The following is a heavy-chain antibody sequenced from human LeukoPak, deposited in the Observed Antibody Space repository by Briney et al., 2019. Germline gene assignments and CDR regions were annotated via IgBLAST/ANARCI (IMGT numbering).Heavy chain of an antibody. V-gene: IGHV1-69*04. CDR2: FDRVFDRL. CDR3: ARDPDVNTMEVLFEG. J-gene: IGHJ6*01. CDR1: GGTYSSYG. D-gene: IGHD1-1*01. Sequence: SVKVSCKASGGTYSSYGINWVRQAPGQGLEWMGRFDRVFDRLKYAQRLRGRVTLTADKASNTAYMELTSLRYVDTAVYYGARDPDVNTMEVLFEGWG.